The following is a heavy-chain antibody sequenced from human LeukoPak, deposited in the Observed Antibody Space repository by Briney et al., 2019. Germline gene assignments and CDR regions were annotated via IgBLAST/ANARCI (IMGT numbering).Heavy chain of an antibody. J-gene: IGHJ5*02. CDR2: LYSSGST. D-gene: IGHD2-15*01. CDR1: GDSISGNY. CDR3: ARDRCSGGTCCSFDP. V-gene: IGHV4-4*07. Sequence: PSETLSLTCTVSGDSISGNYWSWLRQPAGKGLEWIGRLYSSGSTNYNPSLKSRVTMSVDTSKNQFSLKLSSVTAADTAVYYCARDRCSGGTCCSFDPWGQGTLVTVSS.